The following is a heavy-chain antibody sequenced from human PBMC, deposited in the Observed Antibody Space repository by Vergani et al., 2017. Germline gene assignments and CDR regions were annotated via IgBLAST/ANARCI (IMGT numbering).Heavy chain of an antibody. D-gene: IGHD1-26*01. CDR3: ARDVGTGYYYMDV. CDR1: GYSFTSYW. V-gene: IGHV5-51*01. Sequence: EVQLVQSGAEVKKPGESLRISCKGSGYSFTSYWIGWVRQMPGKGLEWMGIIYPGDSDTRYSPSFQGQVTISADKSISTAYLQWSSLRAGDTAVYYCARDVGTGYYYMDVWGKGTTVTVSS. J-gene: IGHJ6*03. CDR2: IYPGDSDT.